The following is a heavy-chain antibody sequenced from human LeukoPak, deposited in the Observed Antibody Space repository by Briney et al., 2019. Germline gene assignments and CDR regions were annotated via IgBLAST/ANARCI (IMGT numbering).Heavy chain of an antibody. J-gene: IGHJ4*02. CDR3: ARASQWLAFDY. V-gene: IGHV3-64*01. CDR1: GFTFSSYA. D-gene: IGHD6-19*01. CDR2: INSNGGST. Sequence: GGSLRLSCVASGFTFSSYAMHWVRQTPGKGLEYVSGINSNGGSTHYANSVKGRFAISRDSSKSTLYLDMNSLGPEDTAVYYCARASQWLAFDYWGQGTLVTVSS.